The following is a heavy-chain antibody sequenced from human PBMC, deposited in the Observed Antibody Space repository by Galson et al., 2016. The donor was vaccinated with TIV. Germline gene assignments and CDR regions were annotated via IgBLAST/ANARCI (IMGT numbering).Heavy chain of an antibody. CDR2: ISWDGRST. V-gene: IGHV3-43*01. CDR1: GFPFDDYS. Sequence: SLRLSCAASGFPFDDYSMHWVRQAPGKGLEWVSLISWDGRSTDCVESLKGRFTISRDNNKNSLYLQMKSLRIEDTALYYCVKEAVLPSGKFFDSWGQGTLVAVSS. J-gene: IGHJ4*02. D-gene: IGHD2-2*01. CDR3: VKEAVLPSGKFFDS.